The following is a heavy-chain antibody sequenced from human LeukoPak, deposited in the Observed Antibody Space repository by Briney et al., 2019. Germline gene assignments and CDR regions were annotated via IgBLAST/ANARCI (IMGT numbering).Heavy chain of an antibody. CDR3: ARPGASSPGNWFAS. CDR2: INTADGNT. V-gene: IGHV1-3*04. CDR1: EGTFSSYA. D-gene: IGHD6-13*01. J-gene: IGHJ5*01. Sequence: ASVKVSCKASEGTFSSYAISWVRQAPGQGLEWMGWINTADGNTKYSQKFQGRVTITRDTSASIVYLELISLRSEDTAVYYCARPGASSPGNWFASWGQGTLVTVSS.